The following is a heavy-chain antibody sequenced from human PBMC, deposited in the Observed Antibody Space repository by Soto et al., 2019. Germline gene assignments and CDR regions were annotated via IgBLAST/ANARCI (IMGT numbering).Heavy chain of an antibody. D-gene: IGHD2-15*01. J-gene: IGHJ4*02. CDR2: MNPNSGNT. V-gene: IGHV1-8*01. Sequence: ASVKVSCKASGYTFTSYDINWVRQATGQGLEWMGWMNPNSGNTGYAQKFQGRVTMTSDTSTSTAYMELRSLRSEDTAVYFCARISCKGGSCYFDFDHWGQGTLVTAPQ. CDR3: ARISCKGGSCYFDFDH. CDR1: GYTFTSYD.